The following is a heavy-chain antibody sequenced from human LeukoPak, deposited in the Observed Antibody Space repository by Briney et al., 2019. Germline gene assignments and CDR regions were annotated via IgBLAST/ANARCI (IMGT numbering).Heavy chain of an antibody. Sequence: PGGSLRLSCAASGFTFSSYAMSWVRQAPGKGLEWVSAISGSGGSTYYADSVKGRFTISRDKSKNTLYLQMNSLRAEDTAVYYCARADSSGWYAFQHWGQGTLVTVSS. CDR2: ISGSGGST. J-gene: IGHJ1*01. CDR3: ARADSSGWYAFQH. CDR1: GFTFSSYA. D-gene: IGHD6-19*01. V-gene: IGHV3-23*01.